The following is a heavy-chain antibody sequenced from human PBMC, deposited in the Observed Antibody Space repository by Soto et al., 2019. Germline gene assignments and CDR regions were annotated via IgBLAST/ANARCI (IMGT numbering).Heavy chain of an antibody. D-gene: IGHD6-13*01. V-gene: IGHV4-34*01. CDR2: INHSGST. Sequence: SETLSLTCAVYGGSFSGYYWSWIRQPPGKGLEWIGEINHSGSTNYNPSLKSRVTISVDTSKNQFSLKLSSVTAADTAVYYCARGYRAAAGPLEAYYFDYWGQGTLVTVSS. CDR1: GGSFSGYY. CDR3: ARGYRAAAGPLEAYYFDY. J-gene: IGHJ4*02.